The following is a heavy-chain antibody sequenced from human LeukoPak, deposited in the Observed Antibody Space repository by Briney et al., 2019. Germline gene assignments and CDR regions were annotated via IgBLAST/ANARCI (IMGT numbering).Heavy chain of an antibody. CDR2: IYYSGST. D-gene: IGHD1-26*01. J-gene: IGHJ4*02. CDR3: ARREKSGSYSY. V-gene: IGHV4-39*01. Sequence: SETLSLTCTVSGGSISSSSYYWGWIRQPPGKGLEWIGSIYYSGSTYYNPSHKSRVTISVDTSKNQFSLKLSSVTAADTAVYYCARREKSGSYSYWGQGTLVTVSS. CDR1: GGSISSSSYY.